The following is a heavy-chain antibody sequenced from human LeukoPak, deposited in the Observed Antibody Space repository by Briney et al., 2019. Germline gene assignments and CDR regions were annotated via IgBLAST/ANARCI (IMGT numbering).Heavy chain of an antibody. Sequence: ASVKVSCKASGYTFTSYDINWVRQAPGQGLEWTGWINPNSGGTNYAQKFQGRVTMTRDTSISTAYMELSRLGSDDTAVYYCAVWSYYDSSGYKEAFDIWGQGTMVTVSS. J-gene: IGHJ3*02. V-gene: IGHV1-2*02. CDR1: GYTFTSYD. CDR3: AVWSYYDSSGYKEAFDI. CDR2: INPNSGGT. D-gene: IGHD3-22*01.